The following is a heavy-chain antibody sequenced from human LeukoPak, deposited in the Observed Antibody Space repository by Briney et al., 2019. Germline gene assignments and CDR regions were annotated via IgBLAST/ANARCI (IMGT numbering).Heavy chain of an antibody. CDR1: GYSISSGYY. CDR2: MYHSGST. Sequence: SETLPLTCAVSGYSISSGYYWGWIRQPPGKGLDWIASMYHSGSTYYNPSLKSRVTISVDTSKNQFSLRLSSVTAADTAVYYCAKQGPTVVTHFDTWGQGTLVTVSS. D-gene: IGHD4-23*01. V-gene: IGHV4-38-2*01. J-gene: IGHJ4*02. CDR3: AKQGPTVVTHFDT.